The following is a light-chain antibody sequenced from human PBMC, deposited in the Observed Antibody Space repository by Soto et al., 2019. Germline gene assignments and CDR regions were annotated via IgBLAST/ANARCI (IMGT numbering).Light chain of an antibody. J-gene: IGKJ2*01. CDR1: QSVSSY. V-gene: IGKV3-11*01. Sequence: EIVLTQSPATLSLSPGERATLSCRASQSVSSYLAWYQQKPGQAPRLLIYDASNRATGIPARFSGSESGTDFNPTISSLEPKDFAVYYCQQRSNWTPGYTFGQGTKLEIK. CDR2: DAS. CDR3: QQRSNWTPGYT.